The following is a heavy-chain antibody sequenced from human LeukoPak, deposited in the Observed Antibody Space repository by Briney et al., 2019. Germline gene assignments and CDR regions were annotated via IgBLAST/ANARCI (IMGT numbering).Heavy chain of an antibody. CDR1: GYTFTNNA. CDR3: ARDVKDPTLAYYYDSSGYFSV. CDR2: INTNTGNP. Sequence: EASVKVSCKTSGYTFTNNAINWVRQAPGQGLEWMGWINTNTGNPTYAQGFTGRFVFSLDTSVSTAYLQISSLKAEDTAVYYCARDVKDPTLAYYYDSSGYFSVWGQGTMVTVSS. D-gene: IGHD3-22*01. J-gene: IGHJ3*01. V-gene: IGHV7-4-1*02.